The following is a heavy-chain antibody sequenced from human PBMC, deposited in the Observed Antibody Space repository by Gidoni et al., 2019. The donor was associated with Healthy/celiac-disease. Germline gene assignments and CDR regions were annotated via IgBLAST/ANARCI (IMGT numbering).Heavy chain of an antibody. V-gene: IGHV1-46*01. J-gene: IGHJ4*02. CDR3: ARDHPYGGKPYYFDY. CDR2: INPSGGST. Sequence: QVQLVQSGAEVKKPGASVKVSCKASGYTFTSYYMHWVRQAPGQGLEWMGIINPSGGSTSYAQKFQGRVTMTRDTSTSTVYMELSSLRSEDTAVYYYARDHPYGGKPYYFDYWGQGTLVTVSS. CDR1: GYTFTSYY. D-gene: IGHD2-15*01.